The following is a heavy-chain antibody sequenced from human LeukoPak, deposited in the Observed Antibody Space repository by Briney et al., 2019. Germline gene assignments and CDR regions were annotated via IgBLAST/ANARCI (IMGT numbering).Heavy chain of an antibody. J-gene: IGHJ3*02. V-gene: IGHV1-2*04. Sequence: ASVKVSCKASGYTFTGYYKHWVRQAPGQGLEWMGWINPNSGGTNYAQKFQGWVTMTRDTSISTAYMELSRLRSDDTAVYYCARGLLWFGELFRGSDAFDIWGQGTMVTVSS. D-gene: IGHD3-10*01. CDR1: GYTFTGYY. CDR3: ARGLLWFGELFRGSDAFDI. CDR2: INPNSGGT.